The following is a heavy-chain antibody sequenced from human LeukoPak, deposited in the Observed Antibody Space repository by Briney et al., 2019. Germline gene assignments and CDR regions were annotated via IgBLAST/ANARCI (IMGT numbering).Heavy chain of an antibody. CDR3: SRVAALRFLEWLDPALVY. CDR1: GGSFSSTTYY. V-gene: IGHV4-39*07. D-gene: IGHD3-3*01. Sequence: SETLSLTCTVSGGSFSSTTYYWGWIRQPPGKGLEWIGSVYYSGSTYYNQSLKSRVTISVDTSKNRFSLKLSSVTAADTAVYYRSRVAALRFLEWLDPALVYWGQGTLVTVSS. J-gene: IGHJ4*02. CDR2: VYYSGST.